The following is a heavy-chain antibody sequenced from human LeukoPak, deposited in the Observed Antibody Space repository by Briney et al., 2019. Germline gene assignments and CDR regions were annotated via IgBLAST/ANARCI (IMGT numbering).Heavy chain of an antibody. CDR1: GSGFTVGSNY. CDR3: ARGSPTGFDY. Sequence: GGSLRLSCAASGSGFTVGSNYMNWVPQAPGKGLEWVSLIYSGGDTYSSDSVKGRFTISRDNSKNTLYLQMNSPSTEDTAVYYCARGSPTGFDYWGQGAPVTVSS. J-gene: IGHJ4*02. CDR2: IYSGGDT. V-gene: IGHV3-66*02.